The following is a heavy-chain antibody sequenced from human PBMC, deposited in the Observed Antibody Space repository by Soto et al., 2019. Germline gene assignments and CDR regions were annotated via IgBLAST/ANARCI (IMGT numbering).Heavy chain of an antibody. CDR3: ARGRSSSWSGQPTYWRNPQRVAWFDP. CDR1: GGTFSGYY. V-gene: IGHV4-34*01. CDR2: INHSGST. J-gene: IGHJ5*02. D-gene: IGHD6-13*01. Sequence: SETMSLTCAVYGGTFSGYYWSLIRQPPGKGLEWIGEINHSGSTNYNPSLKSRVTISVDTSKNQFSLKLSSVTAADTAVYYCARGRSSSWSGQPTYWRNPQRVAWFDPWGQGTLVTVSS.